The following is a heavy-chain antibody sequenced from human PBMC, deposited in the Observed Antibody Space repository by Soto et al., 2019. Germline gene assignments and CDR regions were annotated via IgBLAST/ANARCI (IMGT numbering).Heavy chain of an antibody. J-gene: IGHJ6*02. CDR3: ARRIVPAAATTYGMDV. D-gene: IGHD2-2*01. CDR1: GGTFSSSA. V-gene: IGHV1-69*13. CDR2: IIPIFGTA. Sequence: SVKVSCTASGGTFSSSAISWVRQAPGQGLEWMGGIIPIFGTANYAQKFQGRVTITADESTSTAYMELSSLRSEDTAVYYCARRIVPAAATTYGMDVWGQGTTVTVSS.